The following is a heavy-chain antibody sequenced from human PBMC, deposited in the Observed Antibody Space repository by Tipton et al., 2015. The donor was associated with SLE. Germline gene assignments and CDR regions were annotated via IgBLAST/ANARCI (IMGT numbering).Heavy chain of an antibody. J-gene: IGHJ6*02. V-gene: IGHV4-59*01. CDR3: ARVEDYYGSGSYFLLYYYGMDV. CDR1: GGSFSGYY. D-gene: IGHD3-10*01. Sequence: TLSLTCAVYGGSFSGYYWSWIRQPPGKGLEWIGYIYYSGSTNYNPSLKSRVTISVDTSKNQFSLKLSSVTAADTAVYYCARVEDYYGSGSYFLLYYYGMDVWGQGTTVTVSS. CDR2: IYYSGST.